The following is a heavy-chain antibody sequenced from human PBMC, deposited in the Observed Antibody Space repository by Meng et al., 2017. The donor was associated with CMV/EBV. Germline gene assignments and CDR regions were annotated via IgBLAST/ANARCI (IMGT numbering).Heavy chain of an antibody. CDR2: INHSGST. D-gene: IGHD6-19*01. CDR1: GGSFSGYY. J-gene: IGHJ6*02. V-gene: IGHV4-34*01. Sequence: GSLRLSCAVYGGSFSGYYWSWIRQPPGKGLEWIGEINHSGSTNYNPSLKSRVTISVDTSKNQFSLKLSSVTAADTAVYYCARDGAVAGTLGYYYYYGMDVWGQGTTVTVSS. CDR3: ARDGAVAGTLGYYYYYGMDV.